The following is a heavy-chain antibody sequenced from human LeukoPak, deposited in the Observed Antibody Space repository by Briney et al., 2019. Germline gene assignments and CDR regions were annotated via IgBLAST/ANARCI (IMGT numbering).Heavy chain of an antibody. CDR1: GGSISSGGYY. J-gene: IGHJ6*02. V-gene: IGHV4-31*03. Sequence: SQTLSFTCTVSGGSISSGGYYWSWIRQHPGKGLEWIGYIFYSGSTYYTPSLKSRITISVDTSKNQFSLKLSSVTAADTAVYYCARLGADYGDYSGSNYFYGMDVWGQGTTVTVSS. D-gene: IGHD4-17*01. CDR3: ARLGADYGDYSGSNYFYGMDV. CDR2: IFYSGST.